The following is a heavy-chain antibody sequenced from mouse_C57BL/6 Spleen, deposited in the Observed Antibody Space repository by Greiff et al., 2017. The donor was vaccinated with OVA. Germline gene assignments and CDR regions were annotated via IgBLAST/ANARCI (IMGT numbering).Heavy chain of an antibody. CDR2: IWRGGST. CDR1: GFSLTSYG. D-gene: IGHD1-1*01. CDR3: AKNGLTTVVADWYFDV. J-gene: IGHJ1*03. V-gene: IGHV2-5*01. Sequence: QVQLKESGPGLVQPSQSLSITCTVSGFSLTSYGVHWVRQSPGKGLEWLGVIWRGGSTDYNAAFMSRLSITKDNSKSQVFFKMNSLQADYTAIYYCAKNGLTTVVADWYFDVWGTGTTVTVSS.